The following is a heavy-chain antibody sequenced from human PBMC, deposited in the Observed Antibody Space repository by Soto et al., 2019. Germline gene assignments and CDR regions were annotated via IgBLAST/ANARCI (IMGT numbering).Heavy chain of an antibody. CDR3: ACRTVGEYFDL. CDR2: ISGSGGST. V-gene: IGHV3-23*01. J-gene: IGHJ2*01. D-gene: IGHD1-26*01. CDR1: GFTFSSYA. Sequence: EVQLLESGGGLVQPGGSLRLSCAASGFTFSSYAMNWVRQAPGKGLEWVSVISGSGGSTYYADAVKGRFTISRDTSKNTMYRPLNSLRGAAWAVYYWACRTVGEYFDLWGRGTLVTVSS.